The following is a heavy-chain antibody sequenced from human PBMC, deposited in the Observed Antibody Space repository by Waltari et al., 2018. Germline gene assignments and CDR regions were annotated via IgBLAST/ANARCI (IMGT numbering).Heavy chain of an antibody. D-gene: IGHD2-2*01. CDR3: ARDSVVVPAASWAFDI. J-gene: IGHJ3*02. CDR1: GFTFSSYW. CDR2: IKQDGSEK. V-gene: IGHV3-7*01. Sequence: EVQLVESGGGLVQPGGSLRLSCAASGFTFSSYWMSWVRPAPGKGLEWVANIKQDGSEKYYVDSVKGRFTISRDNAKNSLYLQMNSLRAEDTAVYYCARDSVVVPAASWAFDIWGQGTMVTVSS.